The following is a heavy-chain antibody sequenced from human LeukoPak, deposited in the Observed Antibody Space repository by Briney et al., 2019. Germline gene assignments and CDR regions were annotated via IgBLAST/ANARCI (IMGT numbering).Heavy chain of an antibody. CDR1: GFTFSSYS. V-gene: IGHV3-21*01. J-gene: IGHJ4*02. Sequence: GGSLRLSCAASGFTFSSYSMNWVRQAPGKGLEWVSSISSSSSYIYYADSVKGRFTISRDNAKNSLYLQMNSLRAEDTAVYYCARDQNVVVPAAMVTIIDYWGQGTLVTVSS. CDR2: ISSSSSYI. CDR3: ARDQNVVVPAAMVTIIDY. D-gene: IGHD2-2*01.